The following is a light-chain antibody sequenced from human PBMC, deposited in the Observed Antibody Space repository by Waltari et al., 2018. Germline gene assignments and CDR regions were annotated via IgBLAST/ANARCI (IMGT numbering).Light chain of an antibody. Sequence: QSALTQPASVSGSPGPSITIPCPGSIGVGGGYTLFPWYQQFPGRAPKLLLYEVTRRPSGVSDRFSGSKSGNTASLTISGLQAEDEAHYYCCASSGSVTSVLFGGGTMVTVL. J-gene: IGLJ2*01. V-gene: IGLV2-23*02. CDR3: CASSGSVTSVL. CDR1: IGVGGGYTL. CDR2: EVT.